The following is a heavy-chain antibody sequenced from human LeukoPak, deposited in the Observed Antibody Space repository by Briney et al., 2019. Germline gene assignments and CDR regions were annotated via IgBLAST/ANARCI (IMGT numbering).Heavy chain of an antibody. V-gene: IGHV7-4-1*02. CDR3: ACGDCYSPGSQTPNWFDP. CDR1: GYTFTSYA. Sequence: ASVKVSCKASGYTFTSYAMNWVRQAPGQGLEWMGWINTNTGNPTYARGFTGRFVFSLDTSVSTAYLQISSLKAEDTAVYYCACGDCYSPGSQTPNWFDPWGQGTLVTVSS. J-gene: IGHJ5*02. CDR2: INTNTGNP. D-gene: IGHD2-21*02.